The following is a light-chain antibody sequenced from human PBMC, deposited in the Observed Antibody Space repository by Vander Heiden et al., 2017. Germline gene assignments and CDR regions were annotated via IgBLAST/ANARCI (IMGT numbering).Light chain of an antibody. Sequence: IVLTQSPPTLSLSPGERATISCRASQSISADLAWYQQKPGKAPRLLIYDASTRETGIPARFSGSGSGTDFTLTISNLEPEDFAVYYCQQRNSWPRTFGQGTKVEI. CDR3: QQRNSWPRT. J-gene: IGKJ2*01. CDR2: DAS. V-gene: IGKV3-11*01. CDR1: QSISAD.